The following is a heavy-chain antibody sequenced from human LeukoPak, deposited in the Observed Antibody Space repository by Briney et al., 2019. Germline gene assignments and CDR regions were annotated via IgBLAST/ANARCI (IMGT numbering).Heavy chain of an antibody. CDR3: ARTYGSGSYPTDPDTFDI. CDR2: IIPILGIA. CDR1: GGIFSSYA. V-gene: IGHV1-69*04. D-gene: IGHD3-10*01. Sequence: GASVKVSCKASGGIFSSYAISWVRQAPGQGLEWMGRIIPILGIANYAQKFQGRVTITADKSTGTAYMELSSLRSEDTAVYYCARTYGSGSYPTDPDTFDIWGQGTMVTVSS. J-gene: IGHJ3*02.